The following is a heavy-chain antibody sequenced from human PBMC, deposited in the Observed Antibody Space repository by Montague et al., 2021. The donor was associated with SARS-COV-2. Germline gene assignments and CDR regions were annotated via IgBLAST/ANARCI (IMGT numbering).Heavy chain of an antibody. CDR3: ARLRRPDGYSYWFGP. CDR1: GGSISSYY. J-gene: IGHJ5*02. CDR2: IYYGGST. D-gene: IGHD5-24*01. V-gene: IGHV4-59*08. Sequence: SETRSLTCTVSGGSISSYYWSWIRQPPGKGLEWIGYIYYGGSTNYSPSFKGRVIMSVDTSNNQFSLRLTSVTAADTAVYYCARLRRPDGYSYWFGPWGQETLVTVSS.